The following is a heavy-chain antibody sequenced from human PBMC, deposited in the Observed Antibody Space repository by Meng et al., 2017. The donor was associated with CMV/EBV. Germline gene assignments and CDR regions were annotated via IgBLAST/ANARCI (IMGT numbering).Heavy chain of an antibody. CDR3: ARALVPHRWGWFDP. Sequence: GSLRLSCSVSGGSISRNGYYWAWIRQPPGKGLEWIGSIYYEGSTYYSPSLKSRVTISVDTSKNQFSLKLSSVTAADTAVYYCARALVPHRWGWFDPWGQGTLVTVSS. CDR1: GGSISRNGYY. J-gene: IGHJ5*02. D-gene: IGHD2-2*01. CDR2: IYYEGST. V-gene: IGHV4-39*07.